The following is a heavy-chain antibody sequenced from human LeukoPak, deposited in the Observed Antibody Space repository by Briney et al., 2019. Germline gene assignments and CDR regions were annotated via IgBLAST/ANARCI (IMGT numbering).Heavy chain of an antibody. V-gene: IGHV3-30*18. CDR3: AKDRSAIRTAAAGLIDY. CDR2: ISYDGSNK. Sequence: SGGSLRLSCAASGFTFSSYGMHWVRQAPGKGLEWVAVISYDGSNKYYADSVKGRFTISRDNSKNTLYLQMNSLRAEDTAVYYCAKDRSAIRTAAAGLIDYWGQGTLVTVSS. D-gene: IGHD6-13*01. CDR1: GFTFSSYG. J-gene: IGHJ4*02.